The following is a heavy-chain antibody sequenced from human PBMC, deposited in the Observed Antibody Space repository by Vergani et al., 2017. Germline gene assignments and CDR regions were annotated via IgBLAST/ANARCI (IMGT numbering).Heavy chain of an antibody. D-gene: IGHD3-16*01. J-gene: IGHJ4*02. CDR3: AKHFRGWGIDY. V-gene: IGHV3-30*02. CDR2: IQFDGSNQ. Sequence: QVQLVESGGGVVQRGGSLRLSCATSGFTSSNYNMQWIRQGPGKGLEFVAFIQFDGSNQYYADSVKGRFTLSRDFSKTTLDLQMNSLRTDDTATYYCAKHFRGWGIDYWGQGTQVIVSS. CDR1: GFTSSNYN.